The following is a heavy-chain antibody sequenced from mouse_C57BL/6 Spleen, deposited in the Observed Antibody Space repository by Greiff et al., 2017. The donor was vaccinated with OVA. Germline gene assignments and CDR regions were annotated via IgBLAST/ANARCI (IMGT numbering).Heavy chain of an antibody. V-gene: IGHV1-69*01. Sequence: QVQLQQPGAELVMPGASVKLSCKASGYTFTSYWMHWVKQRPGQGLEWIGEIDPSDSYTNYNQKFKGKSTLPVDKSSSTAYMQLSSLTSEDSAVYYCARSYGNDDYAMDYWGQGTSVTVSS. D-gene: IGHD2-2*01. CDR2: IDPSDSYT. CDR1: GYTFTSYW. CDR3: ARSYGNDDYAMDY. J-gene: IGHJ4*01.